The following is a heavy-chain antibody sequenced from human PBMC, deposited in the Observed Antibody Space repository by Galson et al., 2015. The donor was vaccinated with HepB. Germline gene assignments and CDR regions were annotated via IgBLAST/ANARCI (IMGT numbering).Heavy chain of an antibody. CDR1: GFTFSSYG. V-gene: IGHV3-33*01. CDR3: TTGSLV. CDR2: IWYDGSNK. J-gene: IGHJ6*02. Sequence: SLRLSCAASGFTFSSYGMHWVRQAPGKGLEWVAVIWYDGSNKYYADSVKGRFTISRDNSKNTLYLQMNSLKTEDTAVYYCTTGSLVWGQGTTVTVSS.